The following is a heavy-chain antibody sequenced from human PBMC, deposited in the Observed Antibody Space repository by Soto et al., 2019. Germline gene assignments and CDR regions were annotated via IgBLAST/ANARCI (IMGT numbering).Heavy chain of an antibody. CDR3: AKLIGFIAVAGAIDY. D-gene: IGHD6-19*01. CDR2: ISGSGGST. J-gene: IGHJ4*02. CDR1: EFTFSNFA. Sequence: PGGSLRLSCAASEFTFSNFAMSWVRQAPGKGLEWISGISGSGGSTYYLDSVKGRFAISRDNSKNTLYLQMNSLRVEDTALYYCAKLIGFIAVAGAIDYRGLGTLVTGFS. V-gene: IGHV3-23*01.